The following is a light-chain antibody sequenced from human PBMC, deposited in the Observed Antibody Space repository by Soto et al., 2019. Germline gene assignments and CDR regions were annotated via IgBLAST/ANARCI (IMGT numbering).Light chain of an antibody. Sequence: NFMLTQPHSVSESPGKTVTISCTRSSGSIDSNYVQWYQQRPGSSPTTVIYEDNQRPSGVPDRFSGSIDISSNSASLTISGLRTEDEADYYCQSYYSSNQEVFGGGTKLPVL. CDR3: QSYYSSNQEV. V-gene: IGLV6-57*01. CDR2: EDN. CDR1: SGSIDSNY. J-gene: IGLJ2*01.